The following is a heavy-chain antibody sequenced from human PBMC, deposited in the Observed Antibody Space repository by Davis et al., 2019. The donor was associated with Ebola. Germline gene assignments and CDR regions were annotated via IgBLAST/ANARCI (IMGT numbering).Heavy chain of an antibody. CDR2: IIPIFGTA. CDR3: ARHTVGP. Sequence: AASVKVSCKASGYTFTSHGISWVRQAPGQGLEWMGGIIPIFGTANYAQKFQGRVTITADESTSTAYMELSRLRSEDTAVDSCARHTVGPWGQGTLVTVSS. J-gene: IGHJ5*02. V-gene: IGHV1-69*13. CDR1: GYTFTSHG.